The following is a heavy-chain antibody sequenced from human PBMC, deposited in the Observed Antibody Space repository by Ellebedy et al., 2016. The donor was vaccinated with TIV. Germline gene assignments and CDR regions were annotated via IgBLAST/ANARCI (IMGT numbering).Heavy chain of an antibody. J-gene: IGHJ4*02. V-gene: IGHV3-11*01. Sequence: GESLKISCAASGFTFTDYYMSWIRQAPGKGLEWVSYLSSSGSTIYSADSLKGRFTISRENAKNSLYLQMNSLRAEDTAVYYCARPRGYSYGGFDYWGQGTLVTVSS. D-gene: IGHD5-18*01. CDR2: LSSSGSTI. CDR1: GFTFTDYY. CDR3: ARPRGYSYGGFDY.